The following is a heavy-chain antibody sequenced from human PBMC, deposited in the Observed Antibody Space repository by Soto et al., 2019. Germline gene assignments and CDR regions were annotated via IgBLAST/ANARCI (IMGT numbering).Heavy chain of an antibody. D-gene: IGHD5-12*01. V-gene: IGHV1-18*04. CDR2: ISAYNGNT. Sequence: ASVKVSCKASGYTFTIYGMSWVRQATGHGLEWMGWISAYNGNTNYAQKLQGRVTMTTDTSNSTAYIRLRSLRSDNTVVYYCARDLRYSGDDQWGHWFDPWGQGTLVTVS. J-gene: IGHJ5*02. CDR3: ARDLRYSGDDQWGHWFDP. CDR1: GYTFTIYG.